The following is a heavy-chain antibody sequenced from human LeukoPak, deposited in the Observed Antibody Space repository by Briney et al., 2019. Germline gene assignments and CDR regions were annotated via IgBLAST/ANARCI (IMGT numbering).Heavy chain of an antibody. V-gene: IGHV4-39*07. CDR1: GGFISSSSYY. CDR3: ARDVVIAVAGNFDY. D-gene: IGHD6-19*01. CDR2: IYYSGST. J-gene: IGHJ4*02. Sequence: PSETLSLTCTVSGGFISSSSYYWGWIRQPPGKGLEWIGSIYYSGSTYYNPSLKSRVTISVDTSKNQFSLKLSSVTAADTAVYYCARDVVIAVAGNFDYWGQGTLVTVSS.